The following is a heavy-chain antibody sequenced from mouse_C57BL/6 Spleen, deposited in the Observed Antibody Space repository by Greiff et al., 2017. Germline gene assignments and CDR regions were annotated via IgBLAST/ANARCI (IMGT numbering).Heavy chain of an antibody. CDR1: GYTFTSYW. V-gene: IGHV1-64*01. CDR3: ARERGNPAWFAY. J-gene: IGHJ3*01. CDR2: IHPNSGST. Sequence: QVQLKQPGAELVKPGASVKLSCKASGYTFTSYWMHWVKQRPGQGLEWIGMIHPNSGSTNYNEKFKSKATLTVDKSSSTAYMQLSSLTSEDSAVYYCARERGNPAWFAYWGQGTLVTVSA. D-gene: IGHD2-1*01.